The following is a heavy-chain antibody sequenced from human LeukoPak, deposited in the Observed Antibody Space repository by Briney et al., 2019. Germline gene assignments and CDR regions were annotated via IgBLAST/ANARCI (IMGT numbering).Heavy chain of an antibody. CDR2: INWNGGST. V-gene: IGHV3-20*04. J-gene: IGHJ4*02. CDR1: GFTFDDYG. D-gene: IGHD5-18*01. CDR3: ARDRSGTAMPSYYFDY. Sequence: GRSLRLSCAASGFTFDDYGMSWVRQAPGKGLEWVSGINWNGGSTGYADSVKGRFTISRDNAKNSLYLQMNSLRAEDTALYYCARDRSGTAMPSYYFDYWGQGTLVTVSS.